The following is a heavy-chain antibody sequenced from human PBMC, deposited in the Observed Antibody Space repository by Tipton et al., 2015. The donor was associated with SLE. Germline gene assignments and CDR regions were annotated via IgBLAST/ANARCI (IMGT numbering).Heavy chain of an antibody. Sequence: TLSLTCAVYGGSFSGYYWSWIRQPPGKGLEWIGEINHSGSTNYNPSLKSRVTISVDTSKNQFSLKLSSVTAADTAVYYCARDPAVAGTGAFDIWGQGTMVTVSS. J-gene: IGHJ3*02. D-gene: IGHD6-19*01. CDR3: ARDPAVAGTGAFDI. CDR2: INHSGST. V-gene: IGHV4-34*01. CDR1: GGSFSGYY.